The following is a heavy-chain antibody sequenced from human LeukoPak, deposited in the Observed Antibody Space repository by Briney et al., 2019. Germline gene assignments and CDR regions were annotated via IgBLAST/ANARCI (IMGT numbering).Heavy chain of an antibody. V-gene: IGHV3-7*03. CDR1: GFTFSRYW. CDR2: IKQDGGEK. CDR3: ARGTAMEIYFYGMDV. D-gene: IGHD2-21*02. Sequence: PGGSLRLSCVASGFTFSRYWMTWVRQAPGKGLEWVANIKQDGGEKTYVDSVKGQFTISRDNAKNAVYLQMNSLRVADTAVYYCARGTAMEIYFYGMDVWGQGTTVTVSS. J-gene: IGHJ6*02.